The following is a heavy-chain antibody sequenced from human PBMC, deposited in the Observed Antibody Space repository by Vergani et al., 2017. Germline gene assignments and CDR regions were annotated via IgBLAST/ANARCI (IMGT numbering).Heavy chain of an antibody. CDR3: AHRHYGFWSGGGEIHY. D-gene: IGHD3-3*01. CDR2: IYWNDDK. V-gene: IGHV2-5*01. Sequence: QITLKESGPTLVKPTQTLTLTCTFSGFSLSTSGVGVGWIRQPPGKALEWLALIYWNDDKRYSPSLKSRLTITKDTSKNQVVLTMTNMDPVDTATYYCAHRHYGFWSGGGEIHYWGQGTLVTVSS. J-gene: IGHJ4*02. CDR1: GFSLSTSGVG.